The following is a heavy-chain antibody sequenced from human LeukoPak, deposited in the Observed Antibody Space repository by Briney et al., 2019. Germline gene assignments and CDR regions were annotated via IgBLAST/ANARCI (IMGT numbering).Heavy chain of an antibody. CDR2: IKQDGSEK. D-gene: IGHD2-2*02. CDR3: ATERGATCSGTSCYKAFDI. V-gene: IGHV3-7*01. J-gene: IGHJ3*02. CDR1: GFTFSSYW. Sequence: GGSLRLSCAASGFTFSSYWMTWVRQAPGKGLEWVANIKQDGSEKYYVDSVRGRFTISRDSTNNSLYLQLNSLRAEGTAVYDCATERGATCSGTSCYKAFDIWGQGTMVTVSS.